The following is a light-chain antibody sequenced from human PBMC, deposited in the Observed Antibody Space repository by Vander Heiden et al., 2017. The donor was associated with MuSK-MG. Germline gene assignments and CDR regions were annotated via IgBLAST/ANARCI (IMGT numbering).Light chain of an antibody. Sequence: QSVLPQPPSASGTPGQRVTLSCSGSSSNIGSNSVYWYQQLPGTAPKLLIYRNNQRPSGVPDRFSGSKSGTSASLAISGLRSEDEADYYCAAWDDSLSGWVFGGGTKLTVL. V-gene: IGLV1-47*01. CDR2: RNN. J-gene: IGLJ3*02. CDR3: AAWDDSLSGWV. CDR1: SSNIGSNS.